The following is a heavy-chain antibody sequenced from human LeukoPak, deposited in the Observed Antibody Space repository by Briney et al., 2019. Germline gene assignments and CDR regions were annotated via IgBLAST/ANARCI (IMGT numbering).Heavy chain of an antibody. Sequence: SVKVSCKASGGTFSSYAISWVRQAPEQGLEWMGGIIPIFGTANYAQKFQGRVTITADESTSTAYMELSSLRSEDTAVYYCASTVTYYYYYYYMDVWGKGTTVTVSS. V-gene: IGHV1-69*13. CDR1: GGTFSSYA. CDR3: ASTVTYYYYYYYMDV. J-gene: IGHJ6*03. D-gene: IGHD4-17*01. CDR2: IIPIFGTA.